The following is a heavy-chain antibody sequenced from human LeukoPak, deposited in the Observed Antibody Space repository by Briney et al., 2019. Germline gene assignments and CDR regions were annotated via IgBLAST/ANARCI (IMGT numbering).Heavy chain of an antibody. CDR3: ARDPDY. V-gene: IGHV3-7*01. CDR1: GFTFSSYW. Sequence: GGSLRLSCAASGFTFSSYWMNWARQAPGKGLEWVASINHNGNVNYYVDSVKGRFTISRGNAKNSLYLQMNSLRAEDTAVYYCARDPDYWGQGTLVTVSS. CDR2: INHNGNVN. J-gene: IGHJ4*02.